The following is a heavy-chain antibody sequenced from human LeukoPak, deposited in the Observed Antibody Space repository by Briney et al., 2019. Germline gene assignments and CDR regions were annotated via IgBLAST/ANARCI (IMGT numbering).Heavy chain of an antibody. V-gene: IGHV4-39*01. CDR2: IYYSGST. Sequence: SETLSLTCTVSGGSISSYYWSWIRQPPGKGLEWIGSIYYSGSTYYNPSLKSRVTISVDTSKNQFSLKLSSVTAADTAVYYCARHDRGGSYPERFDYWGQGTLVTVSS. D-gene: IGHD1-26*01. CDR3: ARHDRGGSYPERFDY. J-gene: IGHJ4*02. CDR1: GGSISSYY.